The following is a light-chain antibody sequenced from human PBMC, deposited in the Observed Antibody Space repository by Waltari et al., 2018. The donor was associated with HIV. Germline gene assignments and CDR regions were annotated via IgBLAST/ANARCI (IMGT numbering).Light chain of an antibody. J-gene: IGLJ1*01. CDR2: EVS. V-gene: IGLV2-14*01. Sequence: QSALTQPASVSGSPGKSITISCTGTSSDVGGYNYVPWYQQHPGKVPKLMIFEVSNRPSGVSNRFSGSKSGNTASLTISGLQAEDEADYYCSSYTSSSTLYVFGSGTKVTVL. CDR1: SSDVGGYNY. CDR3: SSYTSSSTLYV.